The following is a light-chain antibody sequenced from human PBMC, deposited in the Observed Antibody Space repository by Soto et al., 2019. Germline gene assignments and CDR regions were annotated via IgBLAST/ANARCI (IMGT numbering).Light chain of an antibody. J-gene: IGLJ3*02. V-gene: IGLV1-40*01. CDR2: GNS. Sequence: QSVLTQPPSVSGAPGQRVTISCTGSSSNIGAGYDVHWYQQLPGTAPKLLIYGNSNRPSGVPDRFSGSKSGTSASLAITGFRAEDEADSYCQSYASSLSGWVFGGGTKLTVL. CDR3: QSYASSLSGWV. CDR1: SSNIGAGYD.